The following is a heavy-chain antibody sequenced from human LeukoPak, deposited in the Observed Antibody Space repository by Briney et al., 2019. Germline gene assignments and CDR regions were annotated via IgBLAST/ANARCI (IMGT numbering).Heavy chain of an antibody. CDR2: ISGSGGST. V-gene: IGHV3-23*01. J-gene: IGHJ5*02. CDR1: GFTFSSYA. CDR3: AKDLLGYCSGGICPSPVWFDP. D-gene: IGHD2-15*01. Sequence: PGGSLRLSCAASGFTFSSYAMSWVRQAPGKGLEWVSAISGSGGSTYYADSVKGRFTISRDNSKNTLYLQMNSLIAEDAAVYYCAKDLLGYCSGGICPSPVWFDPWGQGTLVTVSS.